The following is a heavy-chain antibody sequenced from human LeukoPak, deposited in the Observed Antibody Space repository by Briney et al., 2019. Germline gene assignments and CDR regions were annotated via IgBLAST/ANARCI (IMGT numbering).Heavy chain of an antibody. CDR1: GGSISIYY. V-gene: IGHV4-4*07. CDR2: VFTSGIT. Sequence: SETLSLTCPVSGGSISIYYWNWIRQPAGKGLEWIGRVFTSGITNYNPSLKSRVTMSVDTSKNQFSLNLSSETAADTAVYYCARESSGNYYNPLGYMDVWGKGTTVTVSS. J-gene: IGHJ6*03. CDR3: ARESSGNYYNPLGYMDV. D-gene: IGHD3-10*01.